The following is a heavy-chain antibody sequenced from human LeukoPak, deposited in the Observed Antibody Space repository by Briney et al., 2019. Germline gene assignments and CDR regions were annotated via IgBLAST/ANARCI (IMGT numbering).Heavy chain of an antibody. CDR1: GFTSSRYA. J-gene: IGHJ4*02. D-gene: IGHD1-26*01. Sequence: GGSLRLSCAASGFTSSRYAMSWVRQGPGKGLEWVSAISGGSVDTYYADSVKGRFTISRDNSKNTLYLQMNSLRAEDTAVYYCAKLHYESGSYRHFDYWGQGTLVTVSS. V-gene: IGHV3-23*01. CDR2: ISGGSVDT. CDR3: AKLHYESGSYRHFDY.